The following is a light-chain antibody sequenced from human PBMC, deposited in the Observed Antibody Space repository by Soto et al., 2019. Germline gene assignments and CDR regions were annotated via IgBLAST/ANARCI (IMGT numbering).Light chain of an antibody. J-gene: IGKJ1*01. CDR3: QQSYSTPWT. Sequence: DIQMTQSPSSLSASVGDRVTITCRASESFSSYLNWYQQKPGKAPKPLIYAASSLQSGDPSRFSGSGSGTDFTLTISSLQSEDFATYYCQQSYSTPWTFGQGTKVEIK. CDR1: ESFSSY. V-gene: IGKV1-39*01. CDR2: AAS.